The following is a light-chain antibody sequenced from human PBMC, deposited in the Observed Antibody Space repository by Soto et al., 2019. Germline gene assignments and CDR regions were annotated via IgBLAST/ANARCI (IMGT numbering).Light chain of an antibody. CDR2: GAS. CDR1: QSVSSSY. CDR3: QQYGNSPIT. Sequence: EIVLTQSPGTPSLSPGERATLSCRASQSVSSSYLAWYQQKPGQAPRLLISGASSRATGIPDRFSGSGSGTDFTLTISRLEPEDFAIYYCQQYGNSPITFGQGTRLEIK. V-gene: IGKV3-20*01. J-gene: IGKJ5*01.